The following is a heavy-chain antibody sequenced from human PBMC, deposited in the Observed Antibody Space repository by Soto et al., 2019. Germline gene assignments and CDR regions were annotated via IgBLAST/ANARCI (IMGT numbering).Heavy chain of an antibody. CDR3: AKGLFAIPDAFDI. CDR2: ISWNSGSI. D-gene: IGHD2-2*02. Sequence: EVQLVESGGGLVQPGRSLRLSCAASGFTFDDYAMHVVRQAPGKGLEWVSGISWNSGSIGYADSVKGRFTISRDNAKNSLYLQMNSLRAEDTALYYCAKGLFAIPDAFDIWGQGTMVTVSS. J-gene: IGHJ3*02. V-gene: IGHV3-9*01. CDR1: GFTFDDYA.